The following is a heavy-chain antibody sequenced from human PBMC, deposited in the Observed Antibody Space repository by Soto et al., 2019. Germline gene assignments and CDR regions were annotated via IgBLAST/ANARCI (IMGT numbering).Heavy chain of an antibody. Sequence: QVHLVQSGAEVQKPGASVKVSCNASGYSFTDYYMHWVRQAPGQGLEWMGWINTKTGGTNYAQRFQDRVTMTGDTSINTAYMELSRLRSDDTAVYYCARVGPTGWFDPWGQGTLVTVPS. CDR2: INTKTGGT. CDR3: ARVGPTGWFDP. CDR1: GYSFTDYY. V-gene: IGHV1-2*02. J-gene: IGHJ5*02.